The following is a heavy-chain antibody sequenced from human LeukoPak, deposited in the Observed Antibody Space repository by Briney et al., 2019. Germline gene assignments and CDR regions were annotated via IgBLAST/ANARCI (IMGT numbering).Heavy chain of an antibody. J-gene: IGHJ3*02. CDR2: ISSSSSTI. Sequence: GGSLRLSCAASGFTFSSYSMIWVRQAPGKGLEWVSYISSSSSTIYYADSVKGRFTISRDNAKNSLYLQMNSLRDEDTAVYYCARDRDYYDSDAFDIWGQGTMVTVSS. V-gene: IGHV3-48*02. CDR3: ARDRDYYDSDAFDI. CDR1: GFTFSSYS. D-gene: IGHD3-22*01.